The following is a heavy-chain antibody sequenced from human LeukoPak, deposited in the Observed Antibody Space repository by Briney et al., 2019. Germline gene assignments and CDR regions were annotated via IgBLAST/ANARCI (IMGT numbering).Heavy chain of an antibody. J-gene: IGHJ4*02. CDR1: GYTFTGQD. CDR3: ARGYSGYDWGQFDY. Sequence: ASVKVSCKASGYTFTGQDMHWVRQAPGQGLEWMGWINPNTGVTNYAQKLQGRVTMTTDTSTSTAYMELRSLRSDDTAVYYCARGYSGYDWGQFDYWGQGTLVTVSS. V-gene: IGHV1-18*01. CDR2: INPNTGVT. D-gene: IGHD5-12*01.